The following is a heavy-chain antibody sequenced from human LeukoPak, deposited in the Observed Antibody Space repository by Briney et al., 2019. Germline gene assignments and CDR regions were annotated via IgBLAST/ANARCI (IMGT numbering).Heavy chain of an antibody. Sequence: PGGSLRLSCAASAFTFSTYSMNWVRQAPGKGLEWVSYISSNSRTIYYADPVKGRFTISRDNAKNSLYLQMNSLRAEDTAVYYCARGARGYTYGRFDYWGQGTLVTVSS. V-gene: IGHV3-48*04. D-gene: IGHD5-18*01. CDR2: ISSNSRTI. CDR1: AFTFSTYS. CDR3: ARGARGYTYGRFDY. J-gene: IGHJ4*02.